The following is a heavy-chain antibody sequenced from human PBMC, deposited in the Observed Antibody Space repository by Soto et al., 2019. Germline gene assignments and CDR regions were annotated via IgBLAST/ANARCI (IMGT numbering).Heavy chain of an antibody. V-gene: IGHV4-31*03. D-gene: IGHD5-12*01. J-gene: IGHJ4*02. Sequence: SETLSLTCTVSGGSISSGGYYWSWIRQHPGKGLEWIGYIYYSGSTYYNPSLKSRVTISVDTSKNQFSLKLGSVTAADTAVYYCVRTNRVATRYYFDYWGQGTLVTVSS. CDR1: GGSISSGGYY. CDR2: IYYSGST. CDR3: VRTNRVATRYYFDY.